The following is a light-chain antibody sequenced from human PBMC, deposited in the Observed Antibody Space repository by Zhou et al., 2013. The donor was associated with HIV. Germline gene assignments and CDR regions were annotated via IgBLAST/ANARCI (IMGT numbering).Light chain of an antibody. CDR1: QSISNW. J-gene: IGKJ4*01. V-gene: IGKV1-5*03. Sequence: DIQMTQSPSTLSASVGDRVTITCRASQSISNWLAWYQQKPGKAPKLLIYKASSLQSGVPSRFSGSGSGAAFTLTIFGLQPDDFATYFCQQYHSYPLTFSGGTKVEI. CDR3: QQYHSYPLT. CDR2: KAS.